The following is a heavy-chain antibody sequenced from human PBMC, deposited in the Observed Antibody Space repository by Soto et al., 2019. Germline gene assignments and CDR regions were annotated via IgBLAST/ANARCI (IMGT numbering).Heavy chain of an antibody. J-gene: IGHJ4*02. V-gene: IGHV3-21*01. CDR3: ARESEDLSSNFDY. CDR2: ISSTTNYI. CDR1: GFTFTRYS. Sequence: GGSLRLSCAASGFTFTRYSMNWVRQAPGKGLEWVSSISSTTNYIYYADSMKGRFTVSRDNAKNLVYLEMNSLSAADTAVYYCARESEDLSSNFDYWGQGTLVTVSS.